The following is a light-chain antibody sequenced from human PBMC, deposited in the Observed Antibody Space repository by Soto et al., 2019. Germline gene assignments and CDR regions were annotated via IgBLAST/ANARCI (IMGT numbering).Light chain of an antibody. V-gene: IGLV1-51*01. J-gene: IGLJ3*02. CDR2: DNH. CDR1: NSNIGNNY. CDR3: GTWDSSLSAGV. Sequence: QSVLTQPPSVSAALGQKVTISCSGSNSNIGNNYVSWYQQLPGTAPKLLIYDNHMRPSGIPDRLSGSKSGTSATLGITGLQTGDEADYYCGTWDSSLSAGVFGGGTKLTVL.